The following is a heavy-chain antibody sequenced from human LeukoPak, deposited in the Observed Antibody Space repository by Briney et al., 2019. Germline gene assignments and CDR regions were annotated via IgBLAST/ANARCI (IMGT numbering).Heavy chain of an antibody. CDR1: GGSISSGGYS. CDR2: IYHSGST. V-gene: IGHV4-30-2*01. CDR3: ARAAPETTDAFDI. Sequence: SETLSLTCAVSGGSISSGGYSWSWIRQPPGKGLEWIGYIYHSGSTYYNPSLKSRVTISVDRSKNQFSLKLSSVTAADTAVYYCARAAPETTDAFDIWGQGTMVTVSS. D-gene: IGHD1-1*01. J-gene: IGHJ3*02.